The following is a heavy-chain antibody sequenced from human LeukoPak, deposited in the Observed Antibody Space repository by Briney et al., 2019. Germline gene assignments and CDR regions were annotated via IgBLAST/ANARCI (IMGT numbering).Heavy chain of an antibody. CDR2: ISSSSSTI. V-gene: IGHV3-48*01. CDR1: GFTFSGYS. Sequence: GGSLRLSGAASGFTFSGYSMNGFGQAPGKGLGWVSYISSSSSTIYYADSVKGRFTISRDNAKNSLYLQMNSLRAEDTAIYYCARDREEKARIGGMDVWGQGTTVIVSS. J-gene: IGHJ6*02. D-gene: IGHD3-16*01. CDR3: ARDREEKARIGGMDV.